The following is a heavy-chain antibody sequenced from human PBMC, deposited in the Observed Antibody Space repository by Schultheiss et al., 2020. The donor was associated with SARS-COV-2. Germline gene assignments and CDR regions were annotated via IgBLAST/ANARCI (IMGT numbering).Heavy chain of an antibody. D-gene: IGHD3-22*01. Sequence: SETLSLTCTVSGGSISSGGYYWSWIRQHPGKGLEWIGYIYYSGSTNYNPSLKSRVTISVDTSKNQFSLKLSSVTAADTAVYYCARVVYDSSGYRRYWYFDLWGRGTLVTVSS. V-gene: IGHV4-61*08. CDR1: GGSISSGGYY. CDR2: IYYSGST. CDR3: ARVVYDSSGYRRYWYFDL. J-gene: IGHJ2*01.